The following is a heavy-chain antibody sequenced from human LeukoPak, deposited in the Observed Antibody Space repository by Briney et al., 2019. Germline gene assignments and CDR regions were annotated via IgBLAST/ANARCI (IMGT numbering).Heavy chain of an antibody. CDR3: ARVQGGYSSGFSEPFDP. J-gene: IGHJ5*02. V-gene: IGHV1-2*06. D-gene: IGHD6-25*01. CDR2: INPNSGGT. Sequence: ASVKVSCKASGYTFTGYYMHWVRQAPGQGLEWMGRINPNSGGTNYAQKFQGRVTMTGDTSISTAYMELSRLGSDDTAVYYCARVQGGYSSGFSEPFDPWGQGTLVTVSS. CDR1: GYTFTGYY.